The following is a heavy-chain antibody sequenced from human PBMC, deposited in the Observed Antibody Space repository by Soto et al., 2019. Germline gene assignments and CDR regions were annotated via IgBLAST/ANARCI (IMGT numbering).Heavy chain of an antibody. CDR3: AKDLQWGYSSSLRRSGYFDY. CDR2: ISGSGGST. Sequence: EVQLLESGGGLVQPGGSLRLSCAASGFTFSSYAMSWVRQAPGKGLEWVSAISGSGGSTYYADSVKGRFTISRDNPKNTLYLQMNSLRAEDTAVYYCAKDLQWGYSSSLRRSGYFDYWGQGTLVTVSS. V-gene: IGHV3-23*01. CDR1: GFTFSSYA. J-gene: IGHJ4*02. D-gene: IGHD6-6*01.